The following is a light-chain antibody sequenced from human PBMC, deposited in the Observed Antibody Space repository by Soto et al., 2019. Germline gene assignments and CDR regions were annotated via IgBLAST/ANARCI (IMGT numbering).Light chain of an antibody. J-gene: IGKJ1*01. CDR3: QQRGNRPPWT. CDR1: QSVGKY. V-gene: IGKV3-11*01. Sequence: EIVMTHSPATLSLSPCERATLSSSASQSVGKYLVWYQQKPGQAPRLLIYDASNRATGIPARFSGSGSGTDFTLTISSLEPEDFAVYYCQQRGNRPPWTFGQGTKVDIK. CDR2: DAS.